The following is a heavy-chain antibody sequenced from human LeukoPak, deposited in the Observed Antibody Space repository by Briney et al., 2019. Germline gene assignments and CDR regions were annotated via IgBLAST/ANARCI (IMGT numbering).Heavy chain of an antibody. CDR2: MNPNSGNT. V-gene: IGHV1-8*01. Sequence: ASVKVSCKASGYTFTSYDINWVRQATGQGLEWMGWMNPNSGNTGYAQKFQGRVTMTRNTSISTAYMELSSLRSEDTAVYYCARDGLSSSWADFDYWGQGTLVTVSS. J-gene: IGHJ4*02. CDR1: GYTFTSYD. CDR3: ARDGLSSSWADFDY. D-gene: IGHD6-13*01.